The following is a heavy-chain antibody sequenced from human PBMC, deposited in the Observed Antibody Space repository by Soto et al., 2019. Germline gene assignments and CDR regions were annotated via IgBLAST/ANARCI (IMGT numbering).Heavy chain of an antibody. CDR2: IWNDGSNK. CDR3: ASGAVAGFDY. Sequence: QVQLVESGGGVVQPGRSLRLSCAASGFTFSSYGMHWVRQAPGKGLEWVAVIWNDGSNKYYADSVKGRFTISRDNSKNALYLQMNSLRAEDTGVYYCASGAVAGFDYWGQGTLVTVSS. CDR1: GFTFSSYG. V-gene: IGHV3-33*01. D-gene: IGHD6-19*01. J-gene: IGHJ4*02.